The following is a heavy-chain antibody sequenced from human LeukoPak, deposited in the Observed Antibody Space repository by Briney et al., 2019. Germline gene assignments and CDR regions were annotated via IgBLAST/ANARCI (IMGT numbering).Heavy chain of an antibody. CDR3: AKDYYDSSGDHPYYFDY. V-gene: IGHV1-46*01. J-gene: IGHJ4*02. Sequence: ASVKVSCKASGYTFTSYYMHWVRQAPGQGLEWMGIINPSGGSTSYAQKFQGRVTMTRDMSTSTVYMELSSLRSEDTAVYYCAKDYYDSSGDHPYYFDYWGQGTLVTVSS. D-gene: IGHD3-22*01. CDR1: GYTFTSYY. CDR2: INPSGGST.